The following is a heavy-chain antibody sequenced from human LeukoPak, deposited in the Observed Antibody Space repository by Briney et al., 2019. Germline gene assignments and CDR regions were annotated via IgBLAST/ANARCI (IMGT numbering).Heavy chain of an antibody. V-gene: IGHV4-31*03. J-gene: IGHJ4*02. D-gene: IGHD4-23*01. CDR2: IYYSGIT. Sequence: SQTLSLTCTVSGGSISSSAYYWSWIRQHPGKGLEWIGYIYYSGITYYNPSLKSRVTISVDTSKNQFSLKLSSVTAADTAVYYCARHDYGGNSPFDYWGQGTLVTVSS. CDR1: GGSISSSAYY. CDR3: ARHDYGGNSPFDY.